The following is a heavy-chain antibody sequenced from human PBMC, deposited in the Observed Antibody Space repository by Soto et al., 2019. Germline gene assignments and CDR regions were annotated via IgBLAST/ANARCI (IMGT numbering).Heavy chain of an antibody. J-gene: IGHJ5*02. Sequence: QVQLQESGPGLVKPSETLSLTCTVSGGSISSYYWSWIRQPPGKGLGGIGYIFYSGSTNYNPSLKSRVTISVDTSKNQFSLKLSSVTAADTAVYYCARGRITMVRGVIITKEEYWFDPWGQGTLVTVSS. V-gene: IGHV4-59*01. D-gene: IGHD3-10*01. CDR2: IFYSGST. CDR3: ARGRITMVRGVIITKEEYWFDP. CDR1: GGSISSYY.